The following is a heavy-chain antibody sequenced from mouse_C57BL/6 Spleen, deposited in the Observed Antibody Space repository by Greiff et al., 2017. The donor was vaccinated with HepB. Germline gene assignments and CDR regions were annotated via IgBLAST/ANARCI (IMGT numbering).Heavy chain of an antibody. CDR1: GYTFTSYT. V-gene: IGHV1-4*01. J-gene: IGHJ1*03. CDR2: INPSSGYT. CDR3: ASGGIYYDYDGYFDV. Sequence: VKLQESGAELARPGASVKMSCKASGYTFTSYTMHWVKQRPGQGLEWIGYINPSSGYTKYNQKFKDKATLTADKSSSTAYMQLSSLTSEDSAVYYCASGGIYYDYDGYFDVWGTGTTVTVSS. D-gene: IGHD2-4*01.